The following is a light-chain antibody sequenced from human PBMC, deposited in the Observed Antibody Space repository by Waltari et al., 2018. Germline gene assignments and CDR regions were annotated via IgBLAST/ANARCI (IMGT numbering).Light chain of an antibody. V-gene: IGLV1-47*01. Sequence: QSVLTQPPSASGTPGQRVTISFSGSSSNIGPNAVCWYQQLPGTAPKLPIYRNPQRPSGVPDRFSGSKSGTSASLAISGLRSEDEADYYCSTWDDSLSGYVVFGGGTKLTVL. CDR3: STWDDSLSGYVV. CDR2: RNP. J-gene: IGLJ2*01. CDR1: SSNIGPNA.